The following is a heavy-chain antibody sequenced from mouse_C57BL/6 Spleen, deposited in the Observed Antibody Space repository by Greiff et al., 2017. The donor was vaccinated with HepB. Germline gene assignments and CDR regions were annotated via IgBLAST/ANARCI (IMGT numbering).Heavy chain of an antibody. Sequence: VQLKHSGAELVKPGASVKLSCTASGFNIKDYYMHWVKQRTEQGLEWIGRIDPEDGENKYAPKFQGKATITADTSSNTAYLQLSSLTSEDTAVYYCARYYGSSYEDYWGQGTTLTVSS. J-gene: IGHJ2*01. CDR1: GFNIKDYY. D-gene: IGHD1-1*01. V-gene: IGHV14-2*01. CDR3: ARYYGSSYEDY. CDR2: IDPEDGEN.